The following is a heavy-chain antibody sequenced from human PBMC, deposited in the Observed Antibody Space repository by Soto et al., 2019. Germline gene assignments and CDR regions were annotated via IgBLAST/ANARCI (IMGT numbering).Heavy chain of an antibody. D-gene: IGHD2-2*01. CDR1: GFPFSTYS. Sequence: EVELVESGGGLVQPGGSLRLSCAASGFPFSTYSMSWVRQAPGKGLEWISYISASTLTTFYADSVKGRFIISRDTAQNSLYLQMNSLRDEDTAVYYCARAPQLVAPAATGFDSWGQVTLVTVSS. CDR3: ARAPQLVAPAATGFDS. V-gene: IGHV3-48*02. CDR2: ISASTLTT. J-gene: IGHJ4*02.